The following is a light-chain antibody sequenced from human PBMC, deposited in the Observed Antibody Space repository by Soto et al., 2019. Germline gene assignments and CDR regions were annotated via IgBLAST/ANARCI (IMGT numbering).Light chain of an antibody. Sequence: IQMTQSPSTLSSSVGDRVTLTCRASQSISSWLAWFQQKPGKAPKLLRYDASSLESGVPSRFSGSGSGTEFTLTISSLKPDDFETYYCQQYGTYLWTFGQGTKVDIK. J-gene: IGKJ1*01. CDR2: DAS. V-gene: IGKV1-5*01. CDR1: QSISSW. CDR3: QQYGTYLWT.